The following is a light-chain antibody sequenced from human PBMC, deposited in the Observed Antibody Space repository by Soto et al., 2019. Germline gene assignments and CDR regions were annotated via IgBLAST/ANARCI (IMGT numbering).Light chain of an antibody. V-gene: IGKV1-39*01. J-gene: IGKJ4*01. Sequence: EIQMTQSPSSLSASVGDRVTITCRASQSISSYLNWYQQKPGKAPKLLIYAASSLQSGVPSRFSGSGSGTDFTLTISSLQPEDFATYYCQQSYSTPLPFGGGTKVDIK. CDR2: AAS. CDR1: QSISSY. CDR3: QQSYSTPLP.